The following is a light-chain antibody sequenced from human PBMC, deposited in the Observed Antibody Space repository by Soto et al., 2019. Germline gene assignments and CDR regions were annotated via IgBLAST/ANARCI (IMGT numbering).Light chain of an antibody. CDR1: QTINDW. V-gene: IGKV1-39*01. CDR3: QQSYSTPVN. J-gene: IGKJ4*01. Sequence: DIQMTHSPSTLSASVVYIVTIACRSSQTINDWLALYQQKPGKAPNLLIYAASSLQSGVPSRFSGSGSGTDFTLTISSLQPEDFATYYCQQSYSTPVNFGGGTKVDIK. CDR2: AAS.